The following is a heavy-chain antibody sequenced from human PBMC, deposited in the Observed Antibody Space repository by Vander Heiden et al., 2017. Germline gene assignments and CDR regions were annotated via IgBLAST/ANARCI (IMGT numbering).Heavy chain of an antibody. CDR1: GFIFNSYS. J-gene: IGHJ3*01. CDR2: IISSSITI. D-gene: IGHD4-17*01. Sequence: VLLVASGGGLVQPGGSLRLPRAASGFIFNSYSMNWVRQAPGKVLDWVSFIISSSITIYYAYSVKGLFTNSRDNAKNSLYLQMNSLKAEGTAMYYGARETTDYGGNPVWCQGTMFTVSS. CDR3: ARETTDYGGNPV. V-gene: IGHV3-48*01.